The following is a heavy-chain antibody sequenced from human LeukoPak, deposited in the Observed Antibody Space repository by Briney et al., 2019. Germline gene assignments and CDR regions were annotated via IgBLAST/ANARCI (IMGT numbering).Heavy chain of an antibody. V-gene: IGHV3-53*01. Sequence: GGSLRLSCAASGFTVSSNYMSWVRQAPGKGLEWVSLIYSGGSTYYADSVEGRFTISRDNSKNTLYLQMDSLRAEDTAVYYCARATFLGGTLDYWGQGILVTVSS. J-gene: IGHJ4*02. CDR3: ARATFLGGTLDY. CDR2: IYSGGST. D-gene: IGHD4-23*01. CDR1: GFTVSSNY.